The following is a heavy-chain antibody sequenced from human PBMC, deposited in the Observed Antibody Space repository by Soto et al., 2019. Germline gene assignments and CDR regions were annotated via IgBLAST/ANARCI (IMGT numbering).Heavy chain of an antibody. Sequence: PETLSLTCTVSGVSIRSSRYYWGWIRQPPGKGLEWIGNIYYSGSTYYNPSLKSRVTISVDTSKNQFPLKLSSVTAADTAVYYCARHGGSGVDYWGQGTLVTVS. CDR3: ARHGGSGVDY. CDR1: GVSIRSSRYY. D-gene: IGHD6-19*01. V-gene: IGHV4-39*01. J-gene: IGHJ4*02. CDR2: IYYSGST.